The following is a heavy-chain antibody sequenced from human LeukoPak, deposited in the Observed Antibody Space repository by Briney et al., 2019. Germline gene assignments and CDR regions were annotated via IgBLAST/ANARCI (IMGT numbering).Heavy chain of an antibody. J-gene: IGHJ4*02. CDR2: ISAYNGNT. D-gene: IGHD3-3*01. CDR1: GYTLTSYG. V-gene: IGHV1-18*01. CDR3: ARDLRFLEWLTFPPGY. Sequence: ASVKVSCKASGYTLTSYGISWVRQAPGQGLEWMGWISAYNGNTNYAQKLQGRVTMTTDTSTSTAYMELRSLRSDDTAVYYCARDLRFLEWLTFPPGYWGQGTLVTVSS.